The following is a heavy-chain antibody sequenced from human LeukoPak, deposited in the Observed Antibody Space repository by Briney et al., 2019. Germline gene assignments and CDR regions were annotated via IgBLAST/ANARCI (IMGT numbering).Heavy chain of an antibody. CDR2: IYHSGST. CDR3: ARDLAITMVRGVGGFDP. J-gene: IGHJ5*02. CDR1: GGSISSGGYY. D-gene: IGHD3-10*01. Sequence: SETLSLTCTVSGGSISSGGYYWSWIRQPPGKGLEWIGYIYHSGSTYYNPSLKSRVTISVDKSKNQFSLKLSSVTAADTAVYYCARDLAITMVRGVGGFDPWGQGTLVTVSS. V-gene: IGHV4-30-2*01.